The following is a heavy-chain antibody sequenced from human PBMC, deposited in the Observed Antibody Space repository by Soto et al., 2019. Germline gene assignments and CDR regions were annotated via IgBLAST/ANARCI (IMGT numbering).Heavy chain of an antibody. Sequence: ASVKVSCNASGYTFTSYGISWVRQAPGQGLEWMGWISAYNGNTNYAQKLQGRVTMTTDTSTSTAYMELRSLRSDDTAVYYCARENIAAAPEGFDPWGQGTLVTVSS. CDR3: ARENIAAAPEGFDP. CDR2: ISAYNGNT. D-gene: IGHD6-13*01. J-gene: IGHJ5*02. V-gene: IGHV1-18*04. CDR1: GYTFTSYG.